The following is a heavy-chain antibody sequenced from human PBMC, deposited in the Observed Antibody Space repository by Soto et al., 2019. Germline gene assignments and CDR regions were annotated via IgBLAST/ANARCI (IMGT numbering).Heavy chain of an antibody. CDR3: ARDIDY. Sequence: SLRLSCAASGFTFSSYTMHWVRQAPGKGLEWVAVISYDGSNKYYADSVKGRFTISRDNSKNTLYLQMNSLRAEDTAVYYCARDIDYWGQGTLVTAPQ. V-gene: IGHV3-30-3*01. CDR2: ISYDGSNK. CDR1: GFTFSSYT. J-gene: IGHJ4*02.